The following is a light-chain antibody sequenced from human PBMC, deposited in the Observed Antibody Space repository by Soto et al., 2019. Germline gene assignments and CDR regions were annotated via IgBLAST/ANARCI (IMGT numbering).Light chain of an antibody. V-gene: IGKV3-20*01. CDR2: SAS. CDR1: QSVDSTY. CDR3: QQYGSSPLT. J-gene: IGKJ4*01. Sequence: EIVLTQSPGTLSLSPGERATLSCRASQSVDSTYLAWYQQRFGQAPRLLIYSASSRATGIPDRFSGSGSGTDFTLTISRLEPEDFAFYYCQQYGSSPLTFGGGTKVEIK.